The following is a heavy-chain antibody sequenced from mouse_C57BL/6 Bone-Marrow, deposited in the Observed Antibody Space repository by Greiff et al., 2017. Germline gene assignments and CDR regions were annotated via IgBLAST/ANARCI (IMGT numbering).Heavy chain of an antibody. CDR3: ARLRRGFDY. V-gene: IGHV1-19*01. Sequence: VQLQQSGPVLVKPGASVKMSCKASGYTFTDYYMNWVKQSHGKSLEWIGVINPYNGGPSYNQKFKCKATLTVDKSSSTAYMELNSLTSEYSAVYYCARLRRGFDYWGQGTTLTVSS. D-gene: IGHD2-12*01. CDR2: INPYNGGP. CDR1: GYTFTDYY. J-gene: IGHJ2*01.